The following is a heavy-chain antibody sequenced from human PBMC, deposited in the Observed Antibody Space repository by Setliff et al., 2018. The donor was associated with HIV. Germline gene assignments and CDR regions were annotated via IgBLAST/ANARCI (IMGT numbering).Heavy chain of an antibody. CDR2: VSHSGST. CDR1: GVSITNSNW. D-gene: IGHD2-2*01. Sequence: SETLSLTCDVSGVSITNSNWWTWVRQAPGKGLEWIGEVSHSGSTNYNPSLKSRVTISVDKSKNQFSLKLTSVTAADTAVYYCAREGRVVQSKIPYYFDYWGQGTLVTVSS. CDR3: AREGRVVQSKIPYYFDY. J-gene: IGHJ4*02. V-gene: IGHV4-4*02.